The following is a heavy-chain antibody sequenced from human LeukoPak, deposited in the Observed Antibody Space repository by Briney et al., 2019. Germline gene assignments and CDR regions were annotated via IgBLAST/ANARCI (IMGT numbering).Heavy chain of an antibody. Sequence: SETLSLTCTVSGGSISSYYWSWIRQPPGKGLEWIGYIYYSGSTNYNPSLKSRVTISVDTSKNQFSLKLSSVTAADTAVYYCARGNPYSYGLPDYWGQGTLVTVPS. V-gene: IGHV4-59*01. CDR2: IYYSGST. J-gene: IGHJ4*02. CDR3: ARGNPYSYGLPDY. CDR1: GGSISSYY. D-gene: IGHD5-18*01.